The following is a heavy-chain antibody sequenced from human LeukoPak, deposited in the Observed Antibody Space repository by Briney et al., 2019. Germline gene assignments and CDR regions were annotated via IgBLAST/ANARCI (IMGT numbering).Heavy chain of an antibody. CDR2: ITGSGGNT. CDR1: GFTFWNYA. D-gene: IGHD1-26*01. CDR3: AEGWSGNYYFAD. J-gene: IGHJ4*02. V-gene: IGHV3-23*01. Sequence: PGGSLRLSCAASGFTFWNYAMAWVRQAPGKGLECLSTITGSGGNTYYADSVRGRFTISRDNSKNTVYLQMNSLRAEDTALYYCAEGWSGNYYFADWGQGTLVTVSS.